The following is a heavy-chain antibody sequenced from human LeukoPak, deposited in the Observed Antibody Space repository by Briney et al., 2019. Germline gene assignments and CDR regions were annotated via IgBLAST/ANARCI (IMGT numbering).Heavy chain of an antibody. CDR3: ARSREIKGQWLVYDAFDI. D-gene: IGHD6-19*01. CDR1: GGSISSYY. V-gene: IGHV4-59*12. J-gene: IGHJ3*02. Sequence: PSETLSLTCTVSGGSISSYYWNWIRQPPGKGLEWIGYIYYSGSTNYNPSLKSRVTISVDTSKNQFSLKLSSVTAADTAVYYCARSREIKGQWLVYDAFDIWGQGTMVTVSS. CDR2: IYYSGST.